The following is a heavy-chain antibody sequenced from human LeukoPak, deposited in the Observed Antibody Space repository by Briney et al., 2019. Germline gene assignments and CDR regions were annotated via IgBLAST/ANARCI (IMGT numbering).Heavy chain of an antibody. D-gene: IGHD1-26*01. CDR1: GGSFSGDY. V-gene: IGHV4-34*01. CDR2: INHSGST. Sequence: SETLSLTCAVYGGSFSGDYWSWIRQPPGKGLEWIGEINHSGSTNYNPSLKSRVTISLDTSKNQFSLKLSSVTAADTAVYYCARGRIVGRYYFDYWGQGTLVTVSS. J-gene: IGHJ4*02. CDR3: ARGRIVGRYYFDY.